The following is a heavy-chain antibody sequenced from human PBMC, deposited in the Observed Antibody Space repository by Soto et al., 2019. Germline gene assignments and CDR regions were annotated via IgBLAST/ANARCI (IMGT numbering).Heavy chain of an antibody. D-gene: IGHD3-3*01. CDR1: GFTFSSYA. J-gene: IGHJ6*02. Sequence: PGGSLRLSCAASGFTFSSYAMSWVRQAPGKGLEWVSAISGSGGSTYYADSVKGRFTISRDNSKNTLYLQMNSLRAEDTAVYYCANSSPSGLRFLEWPYYYYYGMDVSGQGTTVTVSS. CDR3: ANSSPSGLRFLEWPYYYYYGMDV. CDR2: ISGSGGST. V-gene: IGHV3-23*01.